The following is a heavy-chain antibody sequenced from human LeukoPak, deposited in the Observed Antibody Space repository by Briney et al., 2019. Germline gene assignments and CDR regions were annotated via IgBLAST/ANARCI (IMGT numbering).Heavy chain of an antibody. D-gene: IGHD3-10*01. Sequence: ASVNVSCKASGYTFTSYDINWVRQATGQRLEWMGWMNPNSGNTGYAQKFQGRVTMTRNTSISTAYMELSSLRSEDTAVYYCARELGITMAGNYYYMDVWGKGTTVTVSS. V-gene: IGHV1-8*01. CDR3: ARELGITMAGNYYYMDV. CDR1: GYTFTSYD. CDR2: MNPNSGNT. J-gene: IGHJ6*03.